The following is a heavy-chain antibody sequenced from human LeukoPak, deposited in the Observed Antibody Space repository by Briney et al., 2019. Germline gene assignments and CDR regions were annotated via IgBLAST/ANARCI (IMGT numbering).Heavy chain of an antibody. Sequence: PSETLSHTCTVSGGSISSSSYYWGWIRQPPGKGLEWIGSIYHSGSTYYNPSLKSRVTISVDTSKNQFSLKLSSVTAADTAVYYCARDPWGELLPRRLRDWGQGTLVTVSS. CDR3: ARDPWGELLPRRLRD. D-gene: IGHD1-26*01. J-gene: IGHJ4*02. CDR1: GGSISSSSYY. CDR2: IYHSGST. V-gene: IGHV4-39*07.